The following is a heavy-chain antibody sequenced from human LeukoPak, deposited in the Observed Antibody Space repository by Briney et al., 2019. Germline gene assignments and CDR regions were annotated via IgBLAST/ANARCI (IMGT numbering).Heavy chain of an antibody. CDR2: IIPIFGTA. CDR1: GGTFSSYA. CDR3: ARVPTILGWFDP. J-gene: IGHJ5*02. Sequence: SVKVSCKASGGTFSSYAISWVRQAPGQGLEWMGRIIPIFGTANYAQKFQGRVTITTDESTSTAYMELSSLRSEDTAVYYCARVPTILGWFDPWGQGTLVTVSS. V-gene: IGHV1-69*05. D-gene: IGHD3-9*01.